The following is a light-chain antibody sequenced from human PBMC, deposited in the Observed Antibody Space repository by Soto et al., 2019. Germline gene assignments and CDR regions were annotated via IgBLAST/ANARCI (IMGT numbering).Light chain of an antibody. V-gene: IGKV1-39*01. Sequence: DIQMTQSPSLLSASIGDRVTITCRASQHIATSLSWFQHKVGKAPTLLIYGASALQSGVPSRFSGSGSGTHFTLTISGLQPEDFATYYCHQGSSVPRTFGQGTRVDLK. CDR2: GAS. CDR1: QHIATS. CDR3: HQGSSVPRT. J-gene: IGKJ1*01.